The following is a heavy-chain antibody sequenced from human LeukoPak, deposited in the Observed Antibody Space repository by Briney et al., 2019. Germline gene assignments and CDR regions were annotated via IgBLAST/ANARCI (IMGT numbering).Heavy chain of an antibody. CDR3: ARSDCSSTSCYAFDI. CDR2: IYYSGNT. D-gene: IGHD2-2*01. Sequence: SETLSLTCTVSGGSFSSSSYSWGWIRQPPGKGLEWIGSIYYSGNTYYNPSLKSRVTISVDTSKNQFSLKLGSVTAADTAVYYCARSDCSSTSCYAFDIWGQGTMVTVSS. V-gene: IGHV4-39*01. J-gene: IGHJ3*02. CDR1: GGSFSSSSYS.